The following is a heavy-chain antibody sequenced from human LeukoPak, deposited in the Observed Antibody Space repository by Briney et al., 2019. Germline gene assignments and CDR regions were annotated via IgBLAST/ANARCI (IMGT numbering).Heavy chain of an antibody. Sequence: SVKVSCKASGGTFSSYAISWVRQAPGQGLEWMGGIIPIFGTANYAQKFQGRVTITADKSTSTAYMELSSLRSDDTAVYYCARVYYGSGSCPDYWGQGTLVTVSS. J-gene: IGHJ4*02. V-gene: IGHV1-69*06. CDR1: GGTFSSYA. CDR3: ARVYYGSGSCPDY. D-gene: IGHD3-10*01. CDR2: IIPIFGTA.